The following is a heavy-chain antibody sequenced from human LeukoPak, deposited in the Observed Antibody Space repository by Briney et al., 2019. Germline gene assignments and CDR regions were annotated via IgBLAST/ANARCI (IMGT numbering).Heavy chain of an antibody. CDR3: ARKDWGSEIDY. V-gene: IGHV1-8*02. CDR2: INPNSGNT. CDR1: GYTFTGYY. Sequence: ASVKVSCKASGYTFTGYYMHWVRQAPGQGLEWMGWINPNSGNTGYAQKFQGRVTMTRNTSISTAYMELSSLRSEDTAVYYCARKDWGSEIDYWGQGTLVTVSS. D-gene: IGHD7-27*01. J-gene: IGHJ4*02.